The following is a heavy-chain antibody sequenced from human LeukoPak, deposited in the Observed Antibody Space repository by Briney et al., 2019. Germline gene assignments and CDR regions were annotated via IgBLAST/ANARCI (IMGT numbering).Heavy chain of an antibody. CDR3: ARSPNCGGDCS. CDR1: GFTFSTYW. V-gene: IGHV3-74*01. Sequence: GGSLRLSCAVSGFTFSTYWMHWVRQAPGRGPVWVSRISSDGTRTSYVDSVRGRFTISRDNAKNTLFLQMNSLRVEDTAVYYCARSPNCGGDCSWGQGTLVTVSS. CDR2: ISSDGTRT. J-gene: IGHJ5*02. D-gene: IGHD2-21*02.